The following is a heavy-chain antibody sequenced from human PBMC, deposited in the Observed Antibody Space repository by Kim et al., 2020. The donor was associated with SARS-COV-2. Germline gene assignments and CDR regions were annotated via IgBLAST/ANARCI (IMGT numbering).Heavy chain of an antibody. CDR2: IIPILGIA. V-gene: IGHV1-69*04. D-gene: IGHD4-17*01. J-gene: IGHJ6*02. Sequence: SVKVSCKASGGTFSSYAISWVRQAPGQGLEWMGRIIPILGIANYAQKFQGRVTITADKSTSTAYMELSSLRSEDTAVYYCARVVEAGYGPYYYYGMDVWGQGTTVTVSS. CDR1: GGTFSSYA. CDR3: ARVVEAGYGPYYYYGMDV.